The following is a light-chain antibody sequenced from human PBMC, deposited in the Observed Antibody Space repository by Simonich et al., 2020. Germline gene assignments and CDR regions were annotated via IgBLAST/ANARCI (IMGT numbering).Light chain of an antibody. CDR2: EDN. CDR1: SGSIASNY. J-gene: IGLJ3*02. CDR3: QSYDSSNWV. Sequence: NFMLTQPHSVSESPGKTVTISCTRSSGSIASNYVQWYPQRPGSAPTTVIYEDNKRPSGVPVRFSGSTNSSAHSAALTITGLKAEDEADYYCQSYDSSNWVFGGGTKLTVL. V-gene: IGLV6-57*03.